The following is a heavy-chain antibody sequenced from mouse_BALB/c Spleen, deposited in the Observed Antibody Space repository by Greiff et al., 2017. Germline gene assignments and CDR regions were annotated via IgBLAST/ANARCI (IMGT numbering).Heavy chain of an antibody. Sequence: DVKLVESGGGLVKPGGSLKLSCAASGFTFSDYYMYWVRQTPEKRLEWVATISDGGSYNYYPDSVKGRFNISRDNAKNNLYLHMSSLKSEDTAMYYCARDRGGAFDYWGQGTTLTVSA. CDR2: ISDGGSYN. D-gene: IGHD3-1*01. J-gene: IGHJ2*01. CDR3: ARDRGGAFDY. CDR1: GFTFSDYY. V-gene: IGHV5-4*02.